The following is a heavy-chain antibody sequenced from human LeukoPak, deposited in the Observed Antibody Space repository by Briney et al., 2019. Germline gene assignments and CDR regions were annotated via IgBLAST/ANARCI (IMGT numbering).Heavy chain of an antibody. Sequence: GGSLRLSCAASGFTFSSYAMSWVRRAPGKGLEWVSAISGSGGSTYYADSVKGRFTISRDNSKNTLYLQMNSLRAEDTAVYYCAKDQYDFWSGYLSYWGQGTLVTVSS. J-gene: IGHJ4*02. CDR2: ISGSGGST. CDR3: AKDQYDFWSGYLSY. D-gene: IGHD3-3*01. CDR1: GFTFSSYA. V-gene: IGHV3-23*01.